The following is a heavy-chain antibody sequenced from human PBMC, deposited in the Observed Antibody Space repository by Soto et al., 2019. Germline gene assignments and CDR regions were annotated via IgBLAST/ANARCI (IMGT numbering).Heavy chain of an antibody. Sequence: QVQLVESGGGVVQPGRSLRLSCAASGFTFSSYGMPWVRQARGKGLEWVAVISYDGSNKNYAGSVKGRFTISRDNSKNTLYLQMSRLRAEDTAVYYCAKGFGFYDILTGLVTWGQGTLVTVSS. J-gene: IGHJ4*02. D-gene: IGHD3-9*01. V-gene: IGHV3-30*18. CDR3: AKGFGFYDILTGLVT. CDR2: ISYDGSNK. CDR1: GFTFSSYG.